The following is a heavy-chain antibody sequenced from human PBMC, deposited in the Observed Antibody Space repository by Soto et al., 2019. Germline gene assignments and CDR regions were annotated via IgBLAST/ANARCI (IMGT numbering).Heavy chain of an antibody. CDR3: AGSITIFGVVIFTFDP. CDR2: ISSSGSTI. D-gene: IGHD3-3*01. CDR1: GFTFSDYY. Sequence: GGSLRLSCAASGFTFSDYYMSWIRQAPGKGLEWVSYISSSGSTIYYADSVEGRFTISRDNAKNSLYLQMNSLRAEDTAVYYCAGSITIFGVVIFTFDPWGQGTLVTVSS. V-gene: IGHV3-11*01. J-gene: IGHJ5*02.